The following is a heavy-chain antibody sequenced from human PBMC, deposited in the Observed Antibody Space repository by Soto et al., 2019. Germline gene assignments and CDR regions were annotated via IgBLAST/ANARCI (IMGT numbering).Heavy chain of an antibody. CDR2: IYYSGST. J-gene: IGHJ4*02. CDR3: ARHSMPTTRGYCSGGSCYEIDF. D-gene: IGHD2-15*01. Sequence: SETLSLTCTVSGGSISSYYWSWIRQPPGKGLEWIGYIYYSGSTNYNPSLKSRVTISVDTSKNQFSLKLSSVTAADTAVYYCARHSMPTTRGYCSGGSCYEIDFWGQGTLVTVSS. V-gene: IGHV4-59*08. CDR1: GGSISSYY.